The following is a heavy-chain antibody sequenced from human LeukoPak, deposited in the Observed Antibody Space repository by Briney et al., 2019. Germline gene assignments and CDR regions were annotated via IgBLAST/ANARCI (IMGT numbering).Heavy chain of an antibody. J-gene: IGHJ4*02. Sequence: GGSLRLSCTASGFTFGDYAMSWFRQAPGKGLEWVGFIRSKAYGGTTEYAASVKGRFTISRDDYKSIAYLQMNSLKTEDTAVYYCTRDPVARRGMGRYYFDYWGQGTLVTVSS. D-gene: IGHD3-10*01. CDR3: TRDPVARRGMGRYYFDY. CDR2: IRSKAYGGTT. CDR1: GFTFGDYA. V-gene: IGHV3-49*03.